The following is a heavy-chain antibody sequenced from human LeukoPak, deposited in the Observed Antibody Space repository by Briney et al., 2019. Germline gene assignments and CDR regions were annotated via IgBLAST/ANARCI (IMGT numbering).Heavy chain of an antibody. D-gene: IGHD5-18*01. CDR2: ISYDGSNK. CDR3: AKAARQLYSYGSDAFDI. J-gene: IGHJ3*02. V-gene: IGHV3-30*18. CDR1: GFTFSSYG. Sequence: GRSLRLSCAASGFTFSSYGMHWVRQAPGKGLEWVAVISYDGSNKYYADSVKGRFTISRDNSKNTLYLQMNSLRAEDTAVYYCAKAARQLYSYGSDAFDIWGQGTMVTVSS.